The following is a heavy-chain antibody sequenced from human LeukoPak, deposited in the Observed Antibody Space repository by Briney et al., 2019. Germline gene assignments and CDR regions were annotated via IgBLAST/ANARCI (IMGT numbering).Heavy chain of an antibody. J-gene: IGHJ5*02. D-gene: IGHD3-3*01. CDR3: ASQYYDFWSGYYTGAFDP. Sequence: SETLSLTCTVSGGSISSYYWSWIRQPAGKGLEWIRRIHTSGSTNYNPSLKSRVTMSVDTSKNQFSLKLSSVTAADTAVYYCASQYYDFWSGYYTGAFDPWGQGTLVTVSS. V-gene: IGHV4-4*07. CDR2: IHTSGST. CDR1: GGSISSYY.